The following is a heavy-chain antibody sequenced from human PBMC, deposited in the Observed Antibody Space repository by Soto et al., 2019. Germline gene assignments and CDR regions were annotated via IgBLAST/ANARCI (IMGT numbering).Heavy chain of an antibody. CDR3: AKDVGFSNSWNLDY. D-gene: IGHD6-13*01. J-gene: IGHJ4*02. Sequence: QVQLVESGGGVVQPGRSLRLSCAASGFSFSSYGMDWVRQAPGKGLKWVAVISYDGSNKYYFDSVKGRLTISRDNSKSTVDMQMNSLRAEDTAVYYCAKDVGFSNSWNLDYWGQGTLVTVSS. CDR1: GFSFSSYG. V-gene: IGHV3-30*18. CDR2: ISYDGSNK.